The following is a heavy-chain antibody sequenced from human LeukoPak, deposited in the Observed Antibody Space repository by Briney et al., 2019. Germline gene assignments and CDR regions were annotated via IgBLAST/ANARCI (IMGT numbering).Heavy chain of an antibody. D-gene: IGHD6-13*01. V-gene: IGHV3-48*04. Sequence: GGSLRLSCAASGFTFSSYWMNWVRQAPGKGLEWVSYISSSISITYYADSVKGRFTISRDNAENSLYLQMNSLRAEDTAVYYCARSKGYSYGMDVWGQGTTVTVSS. J-gene: IGHJ6*02. CDR1: GFTFSSYW. CDR2: ISSSISIT. CDR3: ARSKGYSYGMDV.